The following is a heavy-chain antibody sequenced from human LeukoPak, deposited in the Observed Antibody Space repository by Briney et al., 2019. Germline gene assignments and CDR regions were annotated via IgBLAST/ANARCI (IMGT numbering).Heavy chain of an antibody. J-gene: IGHJ4*02. CDR3: AREVVAAFQEFDY. D-gene: IGHD2-15*01. V-gene: IGHV1-69*13. CDR1: GGTFSSYA. CDR2: IIPIFGTA. Sequence: ASVKVSCKASGGTFSSYAISWVRQAPGQGLEWMGGIIPIFGTANYAQKFQGRVTITADESTSTAYMELSSLRSEDTAVYYCAREVVAAFQEFDYWGQGTLVTVSS.